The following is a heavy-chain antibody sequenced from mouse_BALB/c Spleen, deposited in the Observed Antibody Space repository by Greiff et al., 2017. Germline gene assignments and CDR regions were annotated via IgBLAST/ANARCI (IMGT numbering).Heavy chain of an antibody. CDR3: AREGARDYYGSSWFAY. CDR2: ISDGGSYT. V-gene: IGHV5-4*02. J-gene: IGHJ3*01. CDR1: GFTFSDYY. Sequence: DVQLVESGGGLVKPGGSLKLSCAASGFTFSDYYMYWVRQTPEKRLEWVATISDGGSYTYYPDSVKGRFTISRDNAKNNLYLQMSSLKSEDTAMYYCAREGARDYYGSSWFAYWGQGTLVTVSA. D-gene: IGHD1-1*01.